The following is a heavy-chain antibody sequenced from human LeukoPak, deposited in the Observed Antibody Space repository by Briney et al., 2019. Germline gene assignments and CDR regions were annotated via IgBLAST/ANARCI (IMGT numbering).Heavy chain of an antibody. CDR3: ASTGYYYDSSGYYDY. CDR1: GGTFSSYA. V-gene: IGHV1-69*01. CDR2: IIPIFGTA. Sequence: SVKVSCKASGGTFSSYAISWVRQAPGQGLEWMGGIIPIFGTANYAQKFQGRVTITADESTSTAYMELSSLRSEDTAVYYCASTGYYYDSSGYYDYWGQGTLVTVSS. D-gene: IGHD3-22*01. J-gene: IGHJ4*02.